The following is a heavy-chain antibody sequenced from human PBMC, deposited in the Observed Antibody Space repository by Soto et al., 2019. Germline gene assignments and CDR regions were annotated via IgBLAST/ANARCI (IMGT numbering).Heavy chain of an antibody. CDR3: AQLNFPVIAAYHDGRDV. D-gene: IGHD6-13*01. J-gene: IGHJ6*02. CDR1: GYSFTSYW. CDR2: IYPGDSDT. Sequence: GESLKISCKGSGYSFTSYWIGWVRQMPGKGLEWMGIIYPGDSDTRYSPSFQGQVTISADKSISTAYLQWSSLKASDTAMYYCAQLNFPVIAAYHDGRDVWGPGPTVPV. V-gene: IGHV5-51*01.